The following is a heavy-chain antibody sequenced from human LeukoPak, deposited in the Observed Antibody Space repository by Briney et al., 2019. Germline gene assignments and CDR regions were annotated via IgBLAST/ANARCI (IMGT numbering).Heavy chain of an antibody. D-gene: IGHD3-3*01. J-gene: IGHJ4*02. V-gene: IGHV1-46*01. CDR2: INPNDGST. Sequence: ASVKVSCKASGYSFSSYFMHWVRQAPGQGLEWLGIINPNDGSTAYAQKFQGRVTMTRDTSTTTVDMELSSLRSDDTAVYFFARGHYDFWNGYLYYFDYWGQGTLVTVSS. CDR1: GYSFSSYF. CDR3: ARGHYDFWNGYLYYFDY.